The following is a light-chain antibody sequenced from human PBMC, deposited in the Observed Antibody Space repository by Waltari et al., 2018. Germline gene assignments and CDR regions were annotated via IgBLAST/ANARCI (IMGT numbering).Light chain of an antibody. V-gene: IGKV4-1*01. CDR3: QQYYSTPLT. Sequence: DIVMTQSPDSLAVSLGERATINCKSSQSVLYSSDNKNYLAWYQQKPGQPPKLLIYWAATRESGVPDRFRRSGSGTDFTLTISSLQAEDVAVYYCQQYYSTPLTFGGGTKVEIK. J-gene: IGKJ4*01. CDR1: QSVLYSSDNKNY. CDR2: WAA.